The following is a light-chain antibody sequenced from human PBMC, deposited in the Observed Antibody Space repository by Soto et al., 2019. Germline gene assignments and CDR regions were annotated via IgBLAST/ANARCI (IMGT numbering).Light chain of an antibody. CDR3: QQYVSSSRT. CDR1: QRVSTSS. J-gene: IGKJ1*01. CDR2: GTS. V-gene: IGKV3-20*01. Sequence: EIVLTQSPGTLSLSQGERATLSCRASQRVSTSSLAWYQQKPGQAPRLLIYGTSSRATAIPDRFSGSGSGTDLTLTISRLEPVDFTEYYCQQYVSSSRTFGQGTKV.